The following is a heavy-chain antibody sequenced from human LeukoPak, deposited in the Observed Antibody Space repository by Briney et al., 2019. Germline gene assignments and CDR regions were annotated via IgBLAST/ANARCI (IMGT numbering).Heavy chain of an antibody. V-gene: IGHV1-8*01. CDR2: MNPNSGNT. J-gene: IGHJ3*02. CDR1: GYTFNSYD. CDR3: ARRYYYDSSGYYFDAFDI. Sequence: ASVKVSCKGSGYTFNSYDINWVRQATGQGLEWMGWMNPNSGNTGYAQKFQGRVTITRDTSASTAYLELSSLRSEDTAVYYCARRYYYDSSGYYFDAFDIWGQGTMVTVSS. D-gene: IGHD3-22*01.